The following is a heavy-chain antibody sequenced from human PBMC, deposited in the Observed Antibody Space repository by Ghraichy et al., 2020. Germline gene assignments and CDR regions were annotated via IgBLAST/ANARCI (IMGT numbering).Heavy chain of an antibody. CDR1: GFIFSNYW. D-gene: IGHD6-19*01. CDR3: ARKTLAGDGGNDY. CDR2: INADGTTT. V-gene: IGHV3-74*01. Sequence: GGSLRLSCAASGFIFSNYWMYWVRQAPGKGLLWVSRINADGTTTAYADSVKGRFTMSRDNAKNTLYLQMNSLRVEDTAVYYCARKTLAGDGGNDYWGQGTLVTVSS. J-gene: IGHJ4*02.